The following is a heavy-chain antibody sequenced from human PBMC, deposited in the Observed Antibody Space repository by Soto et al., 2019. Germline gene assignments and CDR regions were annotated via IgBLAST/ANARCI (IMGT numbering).Heavy chain of an antibody. CDR1: GASISNGKW. D-gene: IGHD2-21*01. CDR2: ISHSGSP. J-gene: IGHJ4*02. CDR3: TRDGDYGYSLAY. Sequence: QVQLQESGPGLVKPSETLTLTCVVSGASISNGKWWSWVRQPPGKGLEWIGEISHSGSPNYNPPLRSRFTTEVDKSKNQFSLKFSVTAADTAMYYCTRDGDYGYSLAYWGQGTLVTVSS. V-gene: IGHV4-4*02.